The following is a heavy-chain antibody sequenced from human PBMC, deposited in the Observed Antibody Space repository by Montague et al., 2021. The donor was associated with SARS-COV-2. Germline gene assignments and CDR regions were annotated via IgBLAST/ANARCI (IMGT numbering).Heavy chain of an antibody. CDR1: GGSISSYY. Sequence: SETRSPTCTVSGGSISSYYWSWIRQPPGKGLEWIGYIYYSGSTNYNPSXXSRVTISVDTSKKQFSLKLSSVTAADTAVYYCARAGRVRFLEYGMDVWGQGTTVTVSS. CDR2: IYYSGST. CDR3: ARAGRVRFLEYGMDV. J-gene: IGHJ6*02. V-gene: IGHV4-59*01. D-gene: IGHD3-3*01.